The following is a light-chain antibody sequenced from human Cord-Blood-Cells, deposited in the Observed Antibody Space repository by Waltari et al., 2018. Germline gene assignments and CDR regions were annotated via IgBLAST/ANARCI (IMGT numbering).Light chain of an antibody. CDR1: SSYVGGYNY. V-gene: IGLV2-14*01. CDR2: EVS. CDR3: SSYTSSSTYV. Sequence: QSALTQPASVSGSPGPSITISCTGTSSYVGGYNYVSWYQQHPGKAPKLLIYEVSNRPSGASNRFSGSKSGNTASLTISGLQAEDEADYYCSSYTSSSTYVFGTGTKVTVL. J-gene: IGLJ1*01.